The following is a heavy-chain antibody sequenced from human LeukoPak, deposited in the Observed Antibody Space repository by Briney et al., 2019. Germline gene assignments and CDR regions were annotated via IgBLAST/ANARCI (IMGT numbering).Heavy chain of an antibody. CDR1: GGSISSSSYY. D-gene: IGHD3-10*01. Sequence: SETLSLTCTVSGGSISSSSYYWGWIRQPPGKGLEWIGSIDYSGNTYYNPSLKSRVTISVDTSKNQFSLKLSSVTAAATAVYYCAREEALGGYYGPDWGQGTLVTVSS. V-gene: IGHV4-39*07. CDR3: AREEALGGYYGPD. CDR2: IDYSGNT. J-gene: IGHJ4*02.